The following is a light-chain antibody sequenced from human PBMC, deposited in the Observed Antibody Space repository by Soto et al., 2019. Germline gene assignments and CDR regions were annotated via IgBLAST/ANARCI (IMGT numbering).Light chain of an antibody. V-gene: IGKV3-20*01. J-gene: IGKJ2*01. CDR2: GAS. CDR1: QSVSRY. Sequence: EIVLTQSPGTLSLSPAERATLSCRASQSVSRYLAWYQQKPGQAPRLLIYGASNRATGISDRFTGGGSGTDFTLTISGLEPVDFAVYFCQHYGNSLPYTFGQGTK. CDR3: QHYGNSLPYT.